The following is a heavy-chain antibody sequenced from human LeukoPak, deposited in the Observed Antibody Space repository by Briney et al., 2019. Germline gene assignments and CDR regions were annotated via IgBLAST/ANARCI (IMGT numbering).Heavy chain of an antibody. Sequence: ASVKVSCKASGYTFTGYYRHWVRQAPGQGLEWMGRINPNSGGTYYAQKFQDRVTMTRDTSISTAYMELSRLTSDDTAVYYCARGPRSSSGYYEFDYWGQGTLVTVSS. J-gene: IGHJ4*02. D-gene: IGHD3-22*01. CDR1: GYTFTGYY. CDR3: ARGPRSSSGYYEFDY. CDR2: INPNSGGT. V-gene: IGHV1-2*06.